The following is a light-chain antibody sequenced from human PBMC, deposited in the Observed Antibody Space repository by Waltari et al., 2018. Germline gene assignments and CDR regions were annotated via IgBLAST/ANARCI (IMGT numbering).Light chain of an antibody. J-gene: IGKJ1*01. V-gene: IGKV3-11*01. Sequence: EIVLTQSPDTLSLPPGERATLSCRASQSVTNSLAWYQQKPGQAPRLLIYRASNRATGVPARFSGSGSGTDFTLTISSLEPEDFAVYYCQQRSNWPRTFGQGTKVEIK. CDR1: QSVTNS. CDR2: RAS. CDR3: QQRSNWPRT.